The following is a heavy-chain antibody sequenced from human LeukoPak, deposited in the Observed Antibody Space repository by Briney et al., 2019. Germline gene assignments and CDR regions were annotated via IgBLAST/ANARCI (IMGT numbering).Heavy chain of an antibody. CDR3: ARDRGYSTFDY. J-gene: IGHJ4*02. CDR1: AFTFNSYW. Sequence: GGSLRLSCEASAFTFNSYWMSWVRQAPGKGLEWVANMKEDGGEINYVDSVKGRFTISRDKAKNSLFLQMNSLRVEDTAVYYCARDRGYSTFDYWGQGTLVTVSS. V-gene: IGHV3-7*01. D-gene: IGHD4-23*01. CDR2: MKEDGGEI.